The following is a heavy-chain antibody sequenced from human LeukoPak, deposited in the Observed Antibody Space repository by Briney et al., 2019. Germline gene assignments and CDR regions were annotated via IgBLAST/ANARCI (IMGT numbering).Heavy chain of an antibody. V-gene: IGHV3-7*01. J-gene: IGHJ5*02. CDR3: ARIPSWGSYWMDNWFDP. CDR2: IKQDGSEK. Sequence: GGSLRLSCAASGFTFSSYWMSWVRQAPGKGLEWVANIKQDGSEKYYVDSVKGRFTISRDNAKNSLYLQMNSLRAEDTAVYYCARIPSWGSYWMDNWFDPWGQGTLVTVSS. D-gene: IGHD1-26*01. CDR1: GFTFSSYW.